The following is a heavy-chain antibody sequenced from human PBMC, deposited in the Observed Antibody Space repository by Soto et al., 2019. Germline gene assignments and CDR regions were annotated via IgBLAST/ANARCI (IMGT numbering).Heavy chain of an antibody. J-gene: IGHJ4*02. Sequence: SETLSLTCSVSSGSISNYYWSRIRQTPGKGLEWIGCVHDSGSTDYNPSLKGRVTMSLHTSKSQFSLNLSSVTAADSATYYCARGTRALITSFFAYWGQGIPVTVSS. CDR2: VHDSGST. CDR3: ARGTRALITSFFAY. D-gene: IGHD1-20*01. CDR1: SGSISNYY. V-gene: IGHV4-59*01.